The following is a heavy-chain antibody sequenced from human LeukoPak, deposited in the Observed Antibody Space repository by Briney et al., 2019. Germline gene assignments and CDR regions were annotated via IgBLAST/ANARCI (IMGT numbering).Heavy chain of an antibody. CDR2: ISAYNGNT. CDR3: ARGGYSSSWPPTRWFDP. CDR1: GYTFTSYG. Sequence: VASVKVSCMASGYTFTSYGISWVRQAPGQGLEWMGWISAYNGNTNYAQKLQGRVTMTTDTSTSTAYMELRSLRSDDTAVYYCARGGYSSSWPPTRWFDPWGQGTLVTVSS. V-gene: IGHV1-18*01. D-gene: IGHD6-13*01. J-gene: IGHJ5*02.